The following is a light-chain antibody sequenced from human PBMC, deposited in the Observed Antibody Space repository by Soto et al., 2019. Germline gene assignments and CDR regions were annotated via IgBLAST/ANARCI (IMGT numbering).Light chain of an antibody. J-gene: IGKJ2*01. CDR3: QQYHIWYT. CDR1: QSASIN. V-gene: IGKV3-15*01. CDR2: GAS. Sequence: IVVTQSPATLSLSPGERAILSCRASQSASINLAWFQQKPGQSPRLLIYGASTRATGIPARFSGSGSGTEFTLTISSLQSEDFAVYYCQQYHIWYTFGQGTELEIK.